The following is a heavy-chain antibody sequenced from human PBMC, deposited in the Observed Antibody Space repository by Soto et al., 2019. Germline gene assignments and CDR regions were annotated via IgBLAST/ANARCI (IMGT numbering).Heavy chain of an antibody. CDR3: ARGSSITIFGVVIPAGEGYYYYGMDV. Sequence: ASVKVSCKASGYTFTSYDINWVRQATGQGLEWMGWMNPNSGNTGYAQKFQGRVTMTRNTSISTAYMELSSLRSEDTAVHYCARGSSITIFGVVIPAGEGYYYYGMDVWGQGTTVTVSS. V-gene: IGHV1-8*01. D-gene: IGHD3-3*01. CDR1: GYTFTSYD. J-gene: IGHJ6*02. CDR2: MNPNSGNT.